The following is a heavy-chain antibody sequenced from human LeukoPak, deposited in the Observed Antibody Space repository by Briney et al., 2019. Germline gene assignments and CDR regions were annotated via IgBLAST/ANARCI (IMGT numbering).Heavy chain of an antibody. V-gene: IGHV4-4*02. CDR1: GGSISSSNW. CDR2: IYHSGST. D-gene: IGHD3-3*02. CDR3: ARSRILLAPDAFDI. Sequence: SETLSLTCAVSGGSISSSNWWSWVRQPPGKGLEWIGEIYHSGSTSYNPSLKSRVTISVDKSKNQFSLKLSSVTAADTAVYYCARSRILLAPDAFDIWGQGTMVTVSS. J-gene: IGHJ3*02.